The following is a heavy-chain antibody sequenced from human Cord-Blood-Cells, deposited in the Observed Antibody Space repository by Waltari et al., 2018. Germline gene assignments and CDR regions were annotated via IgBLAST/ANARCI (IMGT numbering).Heavy chain of an antibody. Sequence: EVKLVESGGGVVKPGRSRRLSGTAPGFPVGDYVLGWCRKAPGQGLGWVGFIGSKAYGGTTEYAASVKGRFTISRDDSKSSAYLQMNSLKTEDTAVYYCTREYSSSSGDYWGQGTLVTVSS. J-gene: IGHJ4*02. CDR2: IGSKAYGGTT. CDR3: TREYSSSSGDY. CDR1: GFPVGDYV. V-gene: IGHV3-49*05. D-gene: IGHD6-6*01.